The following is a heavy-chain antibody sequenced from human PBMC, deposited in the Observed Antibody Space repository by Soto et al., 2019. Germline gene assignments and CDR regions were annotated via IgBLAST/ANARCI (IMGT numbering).Heavy chain of an antibody. D-gene: IGHD3-9*01. J-gene: IGHJ5*02. Sequence: ESLTISCKGSGDSFNTDWIAWVRPMPGKGLEWMGIIYPGDSDTRYSPSFQGQVTISADKSISTAYLQWSSLKASDTAMYYCARRFDATGNWFDPWGQGNLVTVSS. CDR2: IYPGDSDT. V-gene: IGHV5-51*01. CDR3: ARRFDATGNWFDP. CDR1: GDSFNTDW.